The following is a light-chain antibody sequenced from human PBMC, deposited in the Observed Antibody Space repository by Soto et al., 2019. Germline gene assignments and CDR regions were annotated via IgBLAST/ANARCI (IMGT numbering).Light chain of an antibody. Sequence: DIQMTQSPPSLSASVGDSVTITCRTSQYVDRYLSWYQQIPGRAPKLLIYSASSLVTGVPPRFRGSASGTEFTLSISSLQREDFATYFCQQSSNIPWTFGQGTKVEMK. CDR2: SAS. CDR3: QQSSNIPWT. CDR1: QYVDRY. J-gene: IGKJ1*01. V-gene: IGKV1-39*01.